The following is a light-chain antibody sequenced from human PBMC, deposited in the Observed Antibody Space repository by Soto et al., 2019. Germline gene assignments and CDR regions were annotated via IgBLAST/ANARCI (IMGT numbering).Light chain of an antibody. CDR1: QSISTW. V-gene: IGKV1-5*03. Sequence: DIQMTQSPSTLSASVGDRVTITCRASQSISTWLAWYQQEPGKAPKLLIHKASSLQSGVPSRFSGSGSGTDFTLTLSSLHPDDFATYYCQQYNSYSPTFVHGTMVEIK. J-gene: IGKJ1*01. CDR3: QQYNSYSPT. CDR2: KAS.